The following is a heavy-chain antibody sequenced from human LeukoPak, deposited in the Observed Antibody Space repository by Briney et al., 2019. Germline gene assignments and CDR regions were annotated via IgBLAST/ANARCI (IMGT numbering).Heavy chain of an antibody. V-gene: IGHV1-2*02. CDR2: VSPNNGGT. CDR3: ARSDVLYASQGEARYFNH. D-gene: IGHD3-16*01. J-gene: IGHJ4*02. Sequence: ASVKVSCKASGYTFTAYYIHWVRQAPGQRLEWMGWVSPNNGGTNYAQKFQGRVTMTRDTSISTLYMDLNSLRSDDTAVYYCARSDVLYASQGEARYFNHWGQGTLVTVSS. CDR1: GYTFTAYY.